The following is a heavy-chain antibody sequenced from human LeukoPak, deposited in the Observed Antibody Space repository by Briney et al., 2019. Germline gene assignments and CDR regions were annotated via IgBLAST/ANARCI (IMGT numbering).Heavy chain of an antibody. V-gene: IGHV1-2*06. CDR2: INPNSGGT. Sequence: ASVKVSCKASGYTFTGYYMHWVRQAPGQGLEWMGRINPNSGGTNYAQKFQGRVTMTRDTPISTAYMELSRLRSDDTAVYYCARYYYGSGSYPPNLDYWGQGTLVTVSS. CDR3: ARYYYGSGSYPPNLDY. D-gene: IGHD3-10*01. CDR1: GYTFTGYY. J-gene: IGHJ4*02.